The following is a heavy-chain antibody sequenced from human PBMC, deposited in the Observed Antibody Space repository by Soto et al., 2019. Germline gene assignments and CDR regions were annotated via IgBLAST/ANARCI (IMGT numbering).Heavy chain of an antibody. CDR1: GYTFTSFD. J-gene: IGHJ5*02. D-gene: IGHD4-17*01. Sequence: GSSGKLSCNASGYTFTSFDINWLRQATGQVFEYLVWMVPNSGSTGYXXKFQGRGXXTRHTSMGAAXIDGSXLRSEDTAVYYCARGIKYGDYSRWFVPXX. CDR3: ARGIKYGDYSRWFVP. CDR2: MVPNSGST. V-gene: IGHV1-8*01.